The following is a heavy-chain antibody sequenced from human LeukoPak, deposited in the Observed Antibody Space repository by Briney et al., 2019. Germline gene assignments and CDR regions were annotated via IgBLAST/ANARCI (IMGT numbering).Heavy chain of an antibody. CDR1: GYTFSNHG. D-gene: IGHD3-10*01. J-gene: IGHJ4*02. V-gene: IGHV1-18*01. CDR2: ISNYNGQT. CDR3: ARDIGVSQFVY. Sequence: ASVKVSCKASGYTFSNHGISWVRQAPGQGLEWMGWISNYNGQTEYAQKFQGRVTLTTDTPTSTAYMELRSLTSDDTAVYYCARDIGVSQFVYWGQGTLVTVSS.